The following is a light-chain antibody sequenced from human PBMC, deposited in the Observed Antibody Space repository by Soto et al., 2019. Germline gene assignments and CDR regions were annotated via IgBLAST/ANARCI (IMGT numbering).Light chain of an antibody. CDR3: QQYKNWPPIT. Sequence: EIVLTQSPGTLSLSPGERATLSCRASQSVGSDLAWYQQKRGQAPRLLIYGASTRATGIPARFSGSASGTEFTLTISGLQSEDFAVYYCQQYKNWPPITFGQGTRLEIK. V-gene: IGKV3-15*01. CDR2: GAS. J-gene: IGKJ5*01. CDR1: QSVGSD.